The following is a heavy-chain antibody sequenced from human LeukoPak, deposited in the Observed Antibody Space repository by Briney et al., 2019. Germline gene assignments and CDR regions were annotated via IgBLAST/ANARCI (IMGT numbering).Heavy chain of an antibody. CDR3: AKDQLQFLALFDY. V-gene: IGHV3-23*01. J-gene: IGHJ4*02. CDR2: ISSNGGNT. CDR1: GFTFSNYA. D-gene: IGHD3-3*01. Sequence: GGSLRLSCAASGFTFSNYAMNWVRQAPGKGLEWVSAISSNGGNTYYADSVKGRFTISRDNSKNTLYLQMNSLRAEDTALYYCAKDQLQFLALFDYWGQGTLVTVSS.